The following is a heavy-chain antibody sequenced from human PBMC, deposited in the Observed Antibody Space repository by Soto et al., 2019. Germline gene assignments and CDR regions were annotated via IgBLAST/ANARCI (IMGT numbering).Heavy chain of an antibody. CDR1: GGSFSGHG. Sequence: QVQLVQSGAEVRKPGSSVKVSCEASGGSFSGHGITWVRQAPGQGLEWMGGIIPVYGTAVYAQRFQGRVTIAAAESTNTAYMELRGLRSDDTAVYYCARSYEEVPPCMNGVCNYLAGYGMDVWGQGTTVTVSS. V-gene: IGHV1-69*01. CDR2: IIPVYGTA. J-gene: IGHJ6*02. CDR3: ARSYEEVPPCMNGVCNYLAGYGMDV. D-gene: IGHD2-8*01.